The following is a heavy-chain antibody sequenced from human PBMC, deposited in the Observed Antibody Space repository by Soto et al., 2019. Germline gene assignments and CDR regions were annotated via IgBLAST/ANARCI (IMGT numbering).Heavy chain of an antibody. D-gene: IGHD3-3*01. CDR2: IYWDDDK. Sequence: QITLNESGPTVVKPAETLPLTCTFSGLSLTTSGVGVGWIRQSPGKAPEWLALIYWDDDKRYSASLKSRLTITKDSAKNQVIMTMANVDPADTATYYWAHTILRTVFELVTKTAIYFDFWGQGTPVVVSS. CDR1: GLSLTTSGVG. V-gene: IGHV2-5*02. CDR3: AHTILRTVFELVTKTAIYFDF. J-gene: IGHJ4*02.